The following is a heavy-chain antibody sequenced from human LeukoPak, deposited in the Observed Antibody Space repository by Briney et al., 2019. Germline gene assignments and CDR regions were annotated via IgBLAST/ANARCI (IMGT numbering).Heavy chain of an antibody. D-gene: IGHD3-3*01. CDR2: IIPIFGTA. CDR1: GYTFTSYA. Sequence: ASVKVSCKASGYTFTSYAMNWVRQAPGQGLEWMGGIIPIFGTANYAQKFQGRVTITADESTSTAYMELSSLRSEDTAVYYCARSQNDFWSGYLYYFDYWGQGTLVTVSS. J-gene: IGHJ4*02. V-gene: IGHV1-69*13. CDR3: ARSQNDFWSGYLYYFDY.